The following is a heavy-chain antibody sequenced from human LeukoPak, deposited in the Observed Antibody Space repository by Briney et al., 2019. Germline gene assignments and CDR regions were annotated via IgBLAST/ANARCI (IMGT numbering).Heavy chain of an antibody. D-gene: IGHD6-13*01. V-gene: IGHV4-30-4*01. Sequence: SSQTLSLTCTVSGGSISSGDYYWSWIRQPPGKGLEWIGYIYYSGSTYYNPSLKSRVTISVDTSKNQFSLKLTSVTAADTAVYYCARGGSSSWSEYFQHWGQGTLVTVSS. CDR1: GGSISSGDYY. CDR2: IYYSGST. J-gene: IGHJ1*01. CDR3: ARGGSSSWSEYFQH.